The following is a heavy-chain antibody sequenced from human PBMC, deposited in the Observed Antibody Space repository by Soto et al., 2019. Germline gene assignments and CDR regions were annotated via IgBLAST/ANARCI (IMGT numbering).Heavy chain of an antibody. J-gene: IGHJ4*02. CDR3: AKGGRQWLVTSDFNY. CDR2: VSHDGRNT. Sequence: VQLVESGGGVVQPGRSLRLSCAASGFTFSDYAMHWVRQAPGKRLEWVAVVSHDGRNTHYADSVKGRFTISRDSSKNTVPLEMTSLRAEDTAVYYCAKGGRQWLVTSDFNYWGQGALVTVSS. D-gene: IGHD6-19*01. V-gene: IGHV3-30*18. CDR1: GFTFSDYA.